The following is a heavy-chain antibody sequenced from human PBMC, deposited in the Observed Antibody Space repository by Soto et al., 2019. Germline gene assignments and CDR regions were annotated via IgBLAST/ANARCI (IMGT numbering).Heavy chain of an antibody. Sequence: GGSLRLSCATSGFSFNDYAMYWVRQAPGQGLEWVAIISSDGHHQFYLDNLRGRFTVSRDNSKNTPYLQMNSLRPEDTAVYYCSRETYYPQSSGLHADYWGPGTVVTVSS. CDR2: ISSDGHHQ. V-gene: IGHV3-30*03. J-gene: IGHJ4*02. CDR3: SRETYYPQSSGLHADY. CDR1: GFSFNDYA. D-gene: IGHD3-22*01.